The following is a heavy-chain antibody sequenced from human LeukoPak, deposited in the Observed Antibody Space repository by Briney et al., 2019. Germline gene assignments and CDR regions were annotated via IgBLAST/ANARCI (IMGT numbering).Heavy chain of an antibody. D-gene: IGHD2-21*01. CDR1: GGSISSYY. V-gene: IGHV4-39*01. CDR3: ARSVSWGLLVRDDAFDI. Sequence: SETLSLTCTVSGGSISSYYWGWIRQPPGMGLEWIGSISYTGSTYYNPSLKSRVTISVDTSKNQFSLKLSSVTAADTAVYYCARSVSWGLLVRDDAFDIWGQGTMVTVSS. J-gene: IGHJ3*02. CDR2: ISYTGST.